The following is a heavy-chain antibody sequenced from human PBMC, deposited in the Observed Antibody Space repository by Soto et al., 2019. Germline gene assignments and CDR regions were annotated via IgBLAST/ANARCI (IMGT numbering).Heavy chain of an antibody. CDR3: AVYGGNSGVRFDP. V-gene: IGHV4-30-2*01. CDR1: GGSISSGRYS. CDR2: IYHSGST. Sequence: QLQLQESGSGLVKPSQTLSLTCAVSGGSISSGRYSWSWIRQQPGKGLEWIGYIYHSGSTYYNPSIKSRVTISVDRSKNQFSLKLSSVTAADTAVYYCAVYGGNSGVRFDPWGQGTPVTVSS. J-gene: IGHJ5*02. D-gene: IGHD4-17*01.